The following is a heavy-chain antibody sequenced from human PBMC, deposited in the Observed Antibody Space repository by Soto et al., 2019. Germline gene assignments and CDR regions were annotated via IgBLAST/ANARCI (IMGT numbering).Heavy chain of an antibody. V-gene: IGHV3-74*01. CDR1: GFTFNIYW. D-gene: IGHD1-1*01. J-gene: IGHJ4*02. CDR3: ARDNWNSY. CDR2: IDNDGSAT. Sequence: GGSLRLSCAASGFTFNIYWMHWVRQAPGKGLEWVSRIDNDGSATTYADSVKGRFTISRDNAKNTLFLQMNTLRADDTAVYYCARDNWNSYWGQGTLVTVSS.